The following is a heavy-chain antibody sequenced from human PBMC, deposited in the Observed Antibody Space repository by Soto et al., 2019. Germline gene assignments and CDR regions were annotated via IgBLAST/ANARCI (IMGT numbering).Heavy chain of an antibody. Sequence: EVQLVESGGGLVQPGGSLRLSCAASGFTFSDHYMDWVRQAPGKGLEWVGRTRSKANRYTTGYAASVKGRFTISRDDSKNSVYLEMNSLKTEDTAVYYCTRGPGGASDYWGQGTLVTVSS. CDR1: GFTFSDHY. CDR3: TRGPGGASDY. V-gene: IGHV3-72*01. D-gene: IGHD3-10*01. CDR2: TRSKANRYTT. J-gene: IGHJ4*02.